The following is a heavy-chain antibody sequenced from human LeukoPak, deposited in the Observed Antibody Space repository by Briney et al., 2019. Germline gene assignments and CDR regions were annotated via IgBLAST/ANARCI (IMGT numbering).Heavy chain of an antibody. CDR1: GYSISSGYY. D-gene: IGHD3-3*01. J-gene: IGHJ4*02. V-gene: IGHV4-38-2*02. CDR3: ARQTGVGLFILP. Sequence: SETLSLTCTVSGYSISSGYYWGWIRQPPGKGLEWVGSIYYSGNTYYNPSLKSRVTISVDTSKNQFSLKLTSVTAADTAVYYCARQTGVGLFILPGGRGTLVTVSS. CDR2: IYYSGNT.